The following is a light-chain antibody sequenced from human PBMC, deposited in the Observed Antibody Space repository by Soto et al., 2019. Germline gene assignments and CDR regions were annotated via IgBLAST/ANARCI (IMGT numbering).Light chain of an antibody. Sequence: EVVLTQSPGTLSLSPGARAPLSCRASQSVSRNYLAWYQKKPGQAPRLLIYGASTRATAIPDRFSGSGSGTDFTLTISRVEPEDFAVYYCQQYGSLPITFGQGTRLEIK. CDR2: GAS. J-gene: IGKJ5*01. V-gene: IGKV3-20*01. CDR1: QSVSRNY. CDR3: QQYGSLPIT.